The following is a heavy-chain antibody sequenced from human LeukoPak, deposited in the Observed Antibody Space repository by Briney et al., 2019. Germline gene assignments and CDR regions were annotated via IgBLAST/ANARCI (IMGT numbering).Heavy chain of an antibody. CDR2: INHSGST. CDR3: ARQVGYSGYYYYGMDV. D-gene: IGHD5-12*01. V-gene: IGHV4-34*01. Sequence: SETLSLTCAVYGGSFSGYYWSWIRQPPGKGLEWIGEINHSGSTNYNPSLKSRVTISVDTSKNQFSLNLSSVTAADTAVYYCARQVGYSGYYYYGMDVWGQGTTVTVSS. J-gene: IGHJ6*02. CDR1: GGSFSGYY.